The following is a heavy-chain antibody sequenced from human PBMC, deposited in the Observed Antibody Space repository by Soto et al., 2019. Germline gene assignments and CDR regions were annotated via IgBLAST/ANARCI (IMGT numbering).Heavy chain of an antibody. Sequence: ASVKVSCKASGYTFTGYYMHWVRQAPGQGLERMGWINPNSGGTNYAQKFQDRVTITRDMSTSTAYMELSSLRSEDTAVYYCAAGPDCSGGSCYLLKGMDVWGQGTTVTVSS. D-gene: IGHD2-15*01. CDR3: AAGPDCSGGSCYLLKGMDV. V-gene: IGHV1-2*02. CDR1: GYTFTGYY. CDR2: INPNSGGT. J-gene: IGHJ6*02.